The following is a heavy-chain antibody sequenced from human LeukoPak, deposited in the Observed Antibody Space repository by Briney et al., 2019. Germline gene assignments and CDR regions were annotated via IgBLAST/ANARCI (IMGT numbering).Heavy chain of an antibody. CDR3: ARVGGSYYLSDC. Sequence: GASVKLSCKASGHTLTSYGISWVRQAPGQGLEWMGWISAYNGNTNYAQKLQGRVTMTTDTSTSTAYMELRSLRSDDTAVYYCARVGGSYYLSDCWGEGSLVTVSS. J-gene: IGHJ4*02. V-gene: IGHV1-18*01. D-gene: IGHD1-26*01. CDR1: GHTLTSYG. CDR2: ISAYNGNT.